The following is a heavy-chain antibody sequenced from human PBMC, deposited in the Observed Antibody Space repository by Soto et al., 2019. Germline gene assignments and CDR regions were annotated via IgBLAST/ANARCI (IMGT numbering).Heavy chain of an antibody. D-gene: IGHD2-21*01. V-gene: IGHV3-21*01. CDR1: GFTFSSYS. Sequence: GSLRLSCAASGFTFSSYSMNWVRQAPGKGLEWVSSISSSSSYIYYADSVKGRFTISRDNAKNSLYLQMNSLRAEDTAVYYCARERAYCGGGISCSYYYGMDVWGQGTTVTVSS. CDR2: ISSSSSYI. CDR3: ARERAYCGGGISCSYYYGMDV. J-gene: IGHJ6*02.